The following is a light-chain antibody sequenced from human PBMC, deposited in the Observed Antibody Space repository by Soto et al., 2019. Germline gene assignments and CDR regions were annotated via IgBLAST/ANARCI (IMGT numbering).Light chain of an antibody. CDR3: KSYAGSNTYV. Sequence: QSALTQPPPASGSPGQSVTISCTGTKSDIGVYDFVPWYQHHPGKAPRLIIYEVVQRPSGVPARFSVSKSGNTASLTLSGLQAADEADYFCKSYAGSNTYVFGSGTRSPS. J-gene: IGLJ1*01. V-gene: IGLV2-8*01. CDR1: KSDIGVYDF. CDR2: EVV.